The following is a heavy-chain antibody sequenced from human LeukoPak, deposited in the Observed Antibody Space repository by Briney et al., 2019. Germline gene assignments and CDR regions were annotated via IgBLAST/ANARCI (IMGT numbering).Heavy chain of an antibody. J-gene: IGHJ3*02. Sequence: GRSLRLSCAASGFTFSSYGMHWVRQAPGKGLEWVAVISYDGSNKYCADSVKGRFTISRDNSKNTQYLQMNSLRAEDTSLYYCAKSQSGSVDAFDIWGQGTMVTVSS. CDR3: AKSQSGSVDAFDI. CDR1: GFTFSSYG. V-gene: IGHV3-30*18. CDR2: ISYDGSNK. D-gene: IGHD3-10*01.